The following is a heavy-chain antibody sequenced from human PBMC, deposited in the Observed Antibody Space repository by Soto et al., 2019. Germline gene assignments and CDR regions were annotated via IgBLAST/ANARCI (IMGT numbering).Heavy chain of an antibody. Sequence: QVQLVESGGGVVQPGRSLRLSCAASGFTFSSYAMHWVRQAPGKGLEWVAVISYDGSNKYYADSVKGRFTISRDNSKNTLYLQMNSLRAEDTAVYYCARDYIAAAGMWDTYYYYGMDVWGQGTTVTVSS. CDR1: GFTFSSYA. CDR3: ARDYIAAAGMWDTYYYYGMDV. D-gene: IGHD6-13*01. CDR2: ISYDGSNK. J-gene: IGHJ6*02. V-gene: IGHV3-30-3*01.